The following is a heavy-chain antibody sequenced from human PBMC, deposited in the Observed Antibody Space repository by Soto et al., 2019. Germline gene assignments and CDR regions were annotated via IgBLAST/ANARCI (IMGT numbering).Heavy chain of an antibody. CDR2: ISSSGSTI. V-gene: IGHV3-11*01. CDR1: GFTFSDYY. CDR3: ARDGEGGYCSGGSCQGAFDI. Sequence: GGSLRLSCAASGFTFSDYYMSWIRQAPGKGLEWVSYISSSGSTIYYADSVKGRFTISRDNAKNSLYLQMNSLRAEDTAVYHCARDGEGGYCSGGSCQGAFDIWGQGTMVTVSS. J-gene: IGHJ3*02. D-gene: IGHD2-15*01.